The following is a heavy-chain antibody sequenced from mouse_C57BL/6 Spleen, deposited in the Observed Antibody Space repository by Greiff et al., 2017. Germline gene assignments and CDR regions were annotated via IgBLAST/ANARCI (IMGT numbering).Heavy chain of an antibody. J-gene: IGHJ3*01. CDR3: ARTPVPFAY. CDR2: LSAGGSYT. D-gene: IGHD1-1*01. CDR1: GFTFSSYA. V-gene: IGHV5-4*03. Sequence: EVKLLESGGGLVKPGGSLKLSCAASGFTFSSYAMSWVRQTPGKRLEWVATLSAGGSYTYYPDNLKGRFIIARENAKKHLYVQMSHLESEDTARYYCARTPVPFAYWGQGTLVTVSA.